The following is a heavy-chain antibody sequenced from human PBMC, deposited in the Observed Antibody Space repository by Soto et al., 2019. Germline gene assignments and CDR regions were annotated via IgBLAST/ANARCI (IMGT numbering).Heavy chain of an antibody. Sequence: PSETLSLTCTVSGGSISSSSYYWSWIRQPPGKGLEWIGYIYYSGSTNYNPSLKSRVTISVDTSKNQFSLKLSSVTAADTAVYYCARDNGDYEDYYYSGMDVWGQGTTVTVSS. CDR3: ARDNGDYEDYYYSGMDV. V-gene: IGHV4-61*01. CDR2: IYYSGST. CDR1: GGSISSSSYY. J-gene: IGHJ6*02. D-gene: IGHD4-17*01.